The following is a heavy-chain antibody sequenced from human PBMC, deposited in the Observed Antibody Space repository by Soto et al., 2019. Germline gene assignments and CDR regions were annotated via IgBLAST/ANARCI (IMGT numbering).Heavy chain of an antibody. CDR1: GGSISSYY. V-gene: IGHV4-59*01. CDR3: ARQSYDSSGYYKEYYFDY. J-gene: IGHJ4*02. CDR2: IYYSGST. Sequence: NPSETLSLTCTVSGGSISSYYWSWIRQPPGKGLEWIGYIYYSGSTNYNPSLKSRVTISVDTSKNQFSLKLSSVTAADTAVYYCARQSYDSSGYYKEYYFDYWGQGTLVTVSS. D-gene: IGHD3-22*01.